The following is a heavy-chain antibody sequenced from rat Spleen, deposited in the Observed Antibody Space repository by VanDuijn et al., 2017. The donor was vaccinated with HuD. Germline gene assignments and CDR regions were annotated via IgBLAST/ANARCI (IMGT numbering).Heavy chain of an antibody. CDR2: IWAGGGT. V-gene: IGHV2-13*01. CDR1: GFSLSSYG. D-gene: IGHD1-4*01. CDR3: ARLLPGLGAVGYFDF. J-gene: IGHJ1*01. Sequence: QVQLKESGPGLVKPSLTLSLTCTVSGFSLSSYGVIWVRQPPGKGLEWMGTIWAGGGTNYNSAVQSRLSISRDTSKSQVFLKMNSLQPEDTGTYYCARLLPGLGAVGYFDFWGPGTMVTVSS.